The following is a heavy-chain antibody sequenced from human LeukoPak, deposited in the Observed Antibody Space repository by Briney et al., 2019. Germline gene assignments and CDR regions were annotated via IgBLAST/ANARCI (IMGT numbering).Heavy chain of an antibody. CDR3: TTTTVTAGTRHYFDF. D-gene: IGHD4-17*01. J-gene: IGHJ4*02. V-gene: IGHV3-15*01. CDR2: IKTKTDPERL. Sequence: PGGSLRLSCAASGFTFSDAWMNWVRQAPGKGLEWVARIKTKTDPERLEYAAPVKGRFTISGDDSKNTVYLQMNSLETEDTAVYHCTTTTVTAGTRHYFDFWGRGTLLTVSS. CDR1: GFTFSDAW.